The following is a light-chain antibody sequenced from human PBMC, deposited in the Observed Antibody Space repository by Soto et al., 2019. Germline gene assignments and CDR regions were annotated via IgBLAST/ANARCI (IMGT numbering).Light chain of an antibody. V-gene: IGLV2-14*01. Sequence: QSVLTQPRSVSGSPGQSVTISCTGTSRDVGAYNYVSWYQHHPGKAPKLMIFEVSNRPSGVSNRFSGSKSGNTASLTISGLQAEDEADYYCSSYTSSSTLVVFGGGTKLTVL. J-gene: IGLJ2*01. CDR2: EVS. CDR3: SSYTSSSTLVV. CDR1: SRDVGAYNY.